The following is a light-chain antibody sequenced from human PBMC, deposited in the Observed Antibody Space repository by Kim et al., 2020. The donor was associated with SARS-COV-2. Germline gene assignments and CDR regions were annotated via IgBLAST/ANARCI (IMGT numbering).Light chain of an antibody. CDR1: QSVSSN. CDR2: GAS. Sequence: PGERAARSCRASQSVSSNLAWYQQKPGQAPRLLIYGASTRATGIPARFSGSGSGTEFTLTISSLQSEDFAVYYCQQYNNWPTWTFGQGTKVDIK. J-gene: IGKJ1*01. CDR3: QQYNNWPTWT. V-gene: IGKV3-15*01.